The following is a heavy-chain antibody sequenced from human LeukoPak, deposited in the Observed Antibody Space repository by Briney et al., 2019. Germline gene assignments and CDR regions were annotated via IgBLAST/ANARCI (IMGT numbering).Heavy chain of an antibody. D-gene: IGHD2-15*01. CDR2: IIPIFGTA. V-gene: IGHV1-69*06. Sequence: SVKVSCKASGGTFSSYAISWVRQAPGQGLEGMGGIIPIFGTANYAQKFQGRVTITADKSTSTAYMELSSLRSEDTAVYYCARGSVAATRPAIYYYYYMDVWGKGTTVTVSS. CDR1: GGTFSSYA. CDR3: ARGSVAATRPAIYYYYYMDV. J-gene: IGHJ6*03.